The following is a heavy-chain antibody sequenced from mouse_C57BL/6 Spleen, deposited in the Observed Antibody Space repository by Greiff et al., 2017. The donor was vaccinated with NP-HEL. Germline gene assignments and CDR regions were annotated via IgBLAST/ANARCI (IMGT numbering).Heavy chain of an antibody. D-gene: IGHD1-1*01. J-gene: IGHJ2*01. CDR3: TEDYGSTIFDY. CDR1: GFTFSNYW. Sequence: EVKVEESGGGLVQPGGSMKLSCVASGFTFSNYWMNWVRQSPEKGLEWVAQIRLKSDNYATHYAESVKGRFTISRDDSKSSVYLQMNNLRAEDTGIYYCTEDYGSTIFDYWGQGTTLTVSS. CDR2: IRLKSDNYAT. V-gene: IGHV6-3*01.